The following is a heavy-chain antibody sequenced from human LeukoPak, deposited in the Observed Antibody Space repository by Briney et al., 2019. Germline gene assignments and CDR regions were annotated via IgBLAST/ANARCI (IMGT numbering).Heavy chain of an antibody. Sequence: GGSLRLSCAASGLTFSDYGLHWVRQAPGKGLEWVAVISYDGSKKYYADSVKGRFTISRDNSKNTLYLQMNSLRAEDTAVYYCARDLHSAFDYWGQGTLVTVSS. CDR2: ISYDGSKK. D-gene: IGHD5-18*01. CDR1: GLTFSDYG. CDR3: ARDLHSAFDY. V-gene: IGHV3-33*01. J-gene: IGHJ4*02.